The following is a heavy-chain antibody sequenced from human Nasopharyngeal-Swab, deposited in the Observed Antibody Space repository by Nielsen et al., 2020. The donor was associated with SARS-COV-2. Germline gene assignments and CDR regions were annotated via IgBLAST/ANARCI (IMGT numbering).Heavy chain of an antibody. D-gene: IGHD1-26*01. CDR3: ARQLVGATGYDY. V-gene: IGHV4-39*01. J-gene: IGHJ4*02. CDR2: IYYSGST. Sequence: SATLSLTCTVSGGSISSSNYYWVWIRQPPGKGLEWIGSIYYSGSTYYNPSLKSRVTISVDTSKNQFSLKLSSVAAADTAVYHCARQLVGATGYDYWGQGTLVTVSS. CDR1: GGSISSSNYY.